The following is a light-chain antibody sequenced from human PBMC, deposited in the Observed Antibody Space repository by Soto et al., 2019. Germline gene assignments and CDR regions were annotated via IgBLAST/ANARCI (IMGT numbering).Light chain of an antibody. CDR1: SSDIGDYTY. V-gene: IGLV2-14*01. CDR3: SSFTSRFTFV. CDR2: EVS. J-gene: IGLJ1*01. Sequence: QSALTQPASVSGSPGQSITISCTGTSSDIGDYTYVSWYQQYPGKAPQLMIYEVSNRPSGVSDRFSGSKSGNTASLTISGLQAEDEADYYCSSFTSRFTFVFGTGTKVTVL.